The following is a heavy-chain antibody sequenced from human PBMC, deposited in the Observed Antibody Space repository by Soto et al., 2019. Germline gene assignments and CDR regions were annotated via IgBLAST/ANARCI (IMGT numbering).Heavy chain of an antibody. CDR2: IYYSGST. V-gene: IGHV4-59*08. D-gene: IGHD3-22*01. CDR3: ARSAYYDSRGADY. Sequence: SETLSLTCTVSGGSISSYYWSWIRQPPGKGLEWIGYIYYSGSTNYNPSLKSRVTISVDTSKNQFSLKLSSVTAADTAVYYCARSAYYDSRGADYWGQGILVTVSS. J-gene: IGHJ4*02. CDR1: GGSISSYY.